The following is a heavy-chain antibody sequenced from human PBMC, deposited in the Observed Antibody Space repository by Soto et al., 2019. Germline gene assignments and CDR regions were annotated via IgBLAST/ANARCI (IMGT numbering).Heavy chain of an antibody. J-gene: IGHJ4*02. CDR3: ARLNVLRFLEWSRRDSGYFDY. D-gene: IGHD3-3*01. CDR2: ISSSGSTI. Sequence: GGSLRLSCAASGFTFSDYYMSWIRQAPGKGLECVSYISSSGSTIHYADSVKGRFTISRDNAKNSLYLQMNSLRAEDTAVYYCARLNVLRFLEWSRRDSGYFDYWGQGTLVTVSS. V-gene: IGHV3-11*01. CDR1: GFTFSDYY.